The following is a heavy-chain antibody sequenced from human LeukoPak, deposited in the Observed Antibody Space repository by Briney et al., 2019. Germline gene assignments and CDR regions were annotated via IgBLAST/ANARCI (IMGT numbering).Heavy chain of an antibody. CDR3: ARVEAVSGTGWFDP. J-gene: IGHJ5*02. CDR1: GFTFSDYY. D-gene: IGHD6-13*01. V-gene: IGHV4-59*01. Sequence: PGGSLRLSCAASGFTFSDYYMSWIRQAPGKGLEWIGYIYYSGSTNYNPSLRSRVTMSVDTSKNQFSLKLRSVTAADTAVYYCARVEAVSGTGWFDPWGQGTLVTASS. CDR2: IYYSGST.